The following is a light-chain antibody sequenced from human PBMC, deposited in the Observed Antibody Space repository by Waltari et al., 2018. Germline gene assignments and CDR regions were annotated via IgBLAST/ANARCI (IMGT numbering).Light chain of an antibody. J-gene: IGKJ1*01. Sequence: EVVMTQSPATLSVSPGERATTSCRASHRVKTNLAWYQQKPGQAPRLVIFDASTRATGIPARFSGSGSGTEFTLTISSLQPEDSAVYYCQQYNNWPTWTFGQGAKVEIK. CDR3: QQYNNWPTWT. V-gene: IGKV3-15*01. CDR2: DAS. CDR1: HRVKTN.